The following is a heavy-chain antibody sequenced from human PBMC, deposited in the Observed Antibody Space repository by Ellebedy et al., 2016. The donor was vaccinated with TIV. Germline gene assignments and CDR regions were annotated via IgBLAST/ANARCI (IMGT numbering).Heavy chain of an antibody. Sequence: GESLKISCAASGFTVSSNYMSWVRQAPGKGLEWVSVIYSGGSTYYADSVKGRFTISRDNSKNTLYLQMNSLRAEDTAVYYCARGGYSGYDYHYWGQGTLVTVSS. CDR1: GFTVSSNY. CDR2: IYSGGST. CDR3: ARGGYSGYDYHY. D-gene: IGHD5-12*01. J-gene: IGHJ4*02. V-gene: IGHV3-66*01.